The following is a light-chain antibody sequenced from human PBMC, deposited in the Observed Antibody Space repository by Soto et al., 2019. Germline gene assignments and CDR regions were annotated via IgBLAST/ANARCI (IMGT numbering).Light chain of an antibody. CDR1: SANIGNSD. J-gene: IGLJ2*01. CDR3: GTWVSSRSAWV. V-gene: IGLV1-51*02. Sequence: QSVLTQPPSVSAAPGQKVTISCSGSSANIGNSDVSWYQHLPGTAPKLLIYEDNKRPSGIPDRFSASKSGASATLGITGLQTGDEADYYCGTWVSSRSAWVFGGGTKLTVL. CDR2: EDN.